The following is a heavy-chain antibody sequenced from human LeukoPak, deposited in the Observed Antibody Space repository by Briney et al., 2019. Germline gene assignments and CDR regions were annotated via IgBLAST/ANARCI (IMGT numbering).Heavy chain of an antibody. D-gene: IGHD3-22*01. CDR2: ISAYNGNT. Sequence: ASVKVSCKASGYTFTSYGISWVRQAPGQGLEWMGWISAYNGNTNYAQKLQGRVTMTTDTSTSTAYMELRSLRSDDTAVYYCASDRYYYDSSGYYLVDYWGQGTLVTVSS. J-gene: IGHJ4*02. CDR1: GYTFTSYG. CDR3: ASDRYYYDSSGYYLVDY. V-gene: IGHV1-18*01.